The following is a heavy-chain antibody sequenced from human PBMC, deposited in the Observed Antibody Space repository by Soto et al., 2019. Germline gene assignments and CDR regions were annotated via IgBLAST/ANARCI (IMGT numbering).Heavy chain of an antibody. CDR2: IYYSGST. CDR1: GGSVSSGSYY. Sequence: KASETLSLTCTVSGGSVSSGSYYWSWIRQPPGKGLEWIGYIYYSGSTNYNPSLKSRVTISVDTSKNQFSLKLSSVTAADTAVYYCQATLRWDCGSNRVCDYWGQGTLVTVSS. V-gene: IGHV4-61*01. J-gene: IGHJ4*02. CDR3: QATLRWDCGSNRVCDY. D-gene: IGHD2-21*01.